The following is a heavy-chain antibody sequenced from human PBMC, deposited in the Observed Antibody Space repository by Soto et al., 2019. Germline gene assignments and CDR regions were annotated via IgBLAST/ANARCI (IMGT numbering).Heavy chain of an antibody. D-gene: IGHD3-3*01. V-gene: IGHV3-21*01. CDR2: INGNSRYI. J-gene: IGHJ6*02. CDR1: GFTFSTYI. Sequence: GGSLRLSCAASGFTFSTYIMNWVRQAPGRGLEWVSSINGNSRYIYYGDSVKGRFTISRDNAKNSLYLQMNSLRAEDTAVYYCARVRGGSYDFWSGYPPVVYYYYYCMDVWGQGTTVTVSS. CDR3: ARVRGGSYDFWSGYPPVVYYYYYCMDV.